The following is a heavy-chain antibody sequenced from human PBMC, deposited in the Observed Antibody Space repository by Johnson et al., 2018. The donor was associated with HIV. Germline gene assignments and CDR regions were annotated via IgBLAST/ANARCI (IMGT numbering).Heavy chain of an antibody. D-gene: IGHD1-26*01. Sequence: MQLVESGGGVVRPGGSLRLSCAASGFTFDDYGMSWVRQVAGKGLECVSGINWNGGSTGYADSVKGRFTISRDNAKKHLYLQMNSLRGEDTALYYCARVVAFGWELNDALDIWGQGTMVTVSS. CDR2: INWNGGST. CDR3: ARVVAFGWELNDALDI. CDR1: GFTFDDYG. J-gene: IGHJ3*02. V-gene: IGHV3-20*04.